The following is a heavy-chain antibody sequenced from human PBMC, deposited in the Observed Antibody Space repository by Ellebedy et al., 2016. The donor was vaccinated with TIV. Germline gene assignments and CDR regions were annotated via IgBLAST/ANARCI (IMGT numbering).Heavy chain of an antibody. CDR3: AREGKRGSSFGYLYF. J-gene: IGHJ4*02. V-gene: IGHV4-59*01. CDR1: GGSISSAY. CDR2: IYYCGST. Sequence: MPSETLSLTCTVYGGSISSAYWRWILQPPGKGLDGIGNIYYCGSTKYNPSLKSRVTGLVDTSKNQFSLNLKSVTAADTAVYYCAREGKRGSSFGYLYFWGQGILVTVSS. D-gene: IGHD5-18*01.